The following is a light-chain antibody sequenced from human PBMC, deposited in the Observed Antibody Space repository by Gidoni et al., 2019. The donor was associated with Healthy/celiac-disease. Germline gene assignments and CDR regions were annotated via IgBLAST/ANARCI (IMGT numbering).Light chain of an antibody. V-gene: IGLV1-44*01. CDR2: SNN. J-gene: IGLJ2*01. Sequence: QSVLTQPPSASGTPGQRVPISCSGSSSNIGSNTVNWYQQPPGTAPKLLIYSNNQRPSGFPDRFSGFKSGTSASLAISGLQSEDEADYYCAAWDDSLNGVVFGGGTKLTVL. CDR1: SSNIGSNT. CDR3: AAWDDSLNGVV.